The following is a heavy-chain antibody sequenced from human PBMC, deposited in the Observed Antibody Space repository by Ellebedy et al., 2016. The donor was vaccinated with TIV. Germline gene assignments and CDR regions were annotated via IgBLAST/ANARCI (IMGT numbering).Heavy chain of an antibody. Sequence: GESLKISCAASGFTVSSNYMSWVRQAPGKGLEWVSVIYSGGSTYYADSVKGRFTISRDNSKNTLYLQMNSLRAEDTAVYYCARDEYYYDSSGHKGAFDIWGQGTMVTVSS. CDR1: GFTVSSNY. CDR2: IYSGGST. J-gene: IGHJ3*02. V-gene: IGHV3-66*01. D-gene: IGHD3-22*01. CDR3: ARDEYYYDSSGHKGAFDI.